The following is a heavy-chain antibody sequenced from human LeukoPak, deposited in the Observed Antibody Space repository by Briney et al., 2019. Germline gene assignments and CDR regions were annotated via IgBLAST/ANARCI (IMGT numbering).Heavy chain of an antibody. CDR2: MNPNSGNT. CDR3: ARGRGQLWLRAFDI. V-gene: IGHV1-8*01. Sequence: ASVKVSCKASGYTFTSYDIYWVRQATGQRLEWMGWMNPNSGNTGYAQKFQGRVTMTRNTSISTAYMELSSLRSEDTAVYYCARGRGQLWLRAFDIWGQGTMVSVSS. D-gene: IGHD5-18*01. J-gene: IGHJ3*02. CDR1: GYTFTSYD.